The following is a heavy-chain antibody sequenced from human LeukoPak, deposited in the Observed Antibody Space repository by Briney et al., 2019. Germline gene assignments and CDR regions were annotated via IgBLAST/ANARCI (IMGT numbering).Heavy chain of an antibody. CDR3: ARVSSGWYGGWFDP. CDR1: GFTFSSYW. D-gene: IGHD6-19*01. CDR2: IKQDGSEK. J-gene: IGHJ5*02. V-gene: IGHV3-7*01. Sequence: GGSLRLSCAASGFTFSSYWMSWVRQAPGKGLEWVANIKQDGSEKYYVDSVKGRFTISRDNAKNSLYLQMNSLRAEDTAVYYCARVSSGWYGGWFDPWGKGTLVTVSS.